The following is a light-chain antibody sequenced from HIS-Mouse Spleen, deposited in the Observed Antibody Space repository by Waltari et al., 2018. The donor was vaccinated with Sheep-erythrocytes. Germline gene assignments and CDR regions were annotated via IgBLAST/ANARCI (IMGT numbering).Light chain of an antibody. CDR1: QGISSW. CDR3: QQANSVPPT. CDR2: AAS. Sequence: DIQMTQSPSSVSASVGDRVTITCRASQGISSWLGWYQQKPGKAPNLLIYAASRLQSGVPSRCSGSGYGTDFTLTISSLQTEDFATYDCQQANSVPPTFGQGTKVEIK. V-gene: IGKV1-12*01. J-gene: IGKJ1*01.